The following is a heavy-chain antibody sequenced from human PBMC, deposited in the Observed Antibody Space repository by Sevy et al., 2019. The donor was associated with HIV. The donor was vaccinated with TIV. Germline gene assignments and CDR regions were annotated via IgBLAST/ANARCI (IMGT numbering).Heavy chain of an antibody. V-gene: IGHV3-30*18. CDR2: ISCDGTNK. Sequence: GGSLRLSCAASGFSFSSFAMHWVRQAPGKGLEWVTVISCDGTNKYYADSVKGRFTISRDNSKNTLYLQMNSLRTEDTDLYPCANDGGWRNFLDYWGRGALVTVSS. CDR1: GFSFSSFA. D-gene: IGHD1-7*01. J-gene: IGHJ4*02. CDR3: ANDGGWRNFLDY.